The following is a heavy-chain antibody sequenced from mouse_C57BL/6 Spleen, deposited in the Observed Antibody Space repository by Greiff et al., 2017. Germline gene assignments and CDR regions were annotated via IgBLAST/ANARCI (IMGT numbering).Heavy chain of an antibody. CDR3: TRRWLRRYAMDY. CDR1: GYTFTDYE. V-gene: IGHV1-15*01. CDR2: IEPETGGT. J-gene: IGHJ4*01. D-gene: IGHD2-2*01. Sequence: QVQLQQSGAELVRPGASVTLSCKASGYTFTDYEMHWVKQTPVHGLEWIGAIEPETGGTAYNPKFKGKAILTADKSTSTAYMELRSLTSEDSAVYYCTRRWLRRYAMDYWGQGTSVTVSS.